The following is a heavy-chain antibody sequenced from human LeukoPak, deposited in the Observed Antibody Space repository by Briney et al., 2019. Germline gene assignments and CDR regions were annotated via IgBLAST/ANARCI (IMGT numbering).Heavy chain of an antibody. J-gene: IGHJ5*02. V-gene: IGHV5-51*01. CDR2: IYPGDSDT. D-gene: IGHD6-13*01. Sequence: GESLKISCKGSGYSFTSYWIGWVRQMPGKGLEWMGIIYPGDSDTRYSPSLQGQVTISADKSISTAYLQWSSLKASDTAMYYCARQRRSSSWYSWEHWFDPWGQGTLVTVSS. CDR1: GYSFTSYW. CDR3: ARQRRSSSWYSWEHWFDP.